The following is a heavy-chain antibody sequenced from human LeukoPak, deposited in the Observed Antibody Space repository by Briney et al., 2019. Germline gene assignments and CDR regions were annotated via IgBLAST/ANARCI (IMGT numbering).Heavy chain of an antibody. J-gene: IGHJ4*02. CDR3: ASTVGATTGRGFDY. CDR1: GGTFSSYA. D-gene: IGHD1-26*01. CDR2: IIPIFGTA. Sequence: GASVKVSCKASGGTFSSYAISWVRQAPGQGLEWMGGIIPIFGTANYAQKFQGRVTITTDESTSTAYMELSSLRSEDTAVYYCASTVGATTGRGFDYWGQGTLVTVSS. V-gene: IGHV1-69*05.